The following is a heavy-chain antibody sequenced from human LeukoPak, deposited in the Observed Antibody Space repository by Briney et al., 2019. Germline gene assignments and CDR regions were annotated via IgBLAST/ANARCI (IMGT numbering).Heavy chain of an antibody. V-gene: IGHV3-23*01. CDR3: ARKYCTSTKCYHVDY. Sequence: AGGSLRLSCAASGFTFSSYAKNWVRQAPGKGLEWVSSISDTGGTTYYTDSVKGRFTISRDNSKNTLYLQMNSLRAEDTAVYYCARKYCTSTKCYHVDYWGQGTLVTVSS. CDR1: GFTFSSYA. D-gene: IGHD2-2*01. J-gene: IGHJ4*02. CDR2: ISDTGGTT.